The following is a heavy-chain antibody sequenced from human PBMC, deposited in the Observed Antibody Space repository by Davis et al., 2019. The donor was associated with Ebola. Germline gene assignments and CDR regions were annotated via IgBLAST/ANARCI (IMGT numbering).Heavy chain of an antibody. D-gene: IGHD2-15*01. V-gene: IGHV1-2*04. CDR1: GSTFTGYY. CDR3: ARGRVCSGATCYAYFDI. CDR2: INPNSGDT. J-gene: IGHJ4*02. Sequence: AASVKVSCKASGSTFTGYYIHWVRQAPGQGLEWMGWINPNSGDTNYSQKFQGWATMTRDTPISTAYMELNRLTSDDTAVYYCARGRVCSGATCYAYFDIWGQGTLVTVSS.